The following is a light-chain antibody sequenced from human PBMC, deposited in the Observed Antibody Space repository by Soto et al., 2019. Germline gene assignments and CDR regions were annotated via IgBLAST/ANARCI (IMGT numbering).Light chain of an antibody. J-gene: IGKJ1*01. CDR3: QHYGDSPRT. V-gene: IGKV3-20*01. Sequence: EIVLTQSPGTLSLSPGERAILSCRASQSIYSSYLAWYQQIPGQAPGLLIYGASSRATGIPDRFSGSGSGTYFLLTISRLEAEDFAFYCCQHYGDSPRTFGQGTKVEIK. CDR2: GAS. CDR1: QSIYSSY.